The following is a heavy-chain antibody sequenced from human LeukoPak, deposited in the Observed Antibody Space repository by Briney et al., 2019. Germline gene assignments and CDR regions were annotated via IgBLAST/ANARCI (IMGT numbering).Heavy chain of an antibody. CDR2: ISSSSSTI. V-gene: IGHV3-48*04. D-gene: IGHD3-16*01. J-gene: IGHJ6*02. CDR1: GFTFSSYS. Sequence: GGSLRLSCAASGFTFSSYSMNWVRQAPGKGLEWVSYISSSSSTIYYADSVKGRFTISRDNAKNSLYLQMNSLRAEDTAVYYCARELTPGDCYYGMDVWGQGTTVTVSS. CDR3: ARELTPGDCYYGMDV.